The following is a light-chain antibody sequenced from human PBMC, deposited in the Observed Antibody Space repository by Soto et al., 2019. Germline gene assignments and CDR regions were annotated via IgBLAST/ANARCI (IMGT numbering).Light chain of an antibody. CDR2: GDN. J-gene: IGLJ1*01. CDR1: SGSVASNY. Sequence: NFMLTQPHSVSESPGKTVTISCTGSSGSVASNYVHWYQRRPGSAPTIVIYGDNQRPSGVPDRFSGSIDSSSNSASLTISRLKTEDEAVYFCQSYDRSSLYVFGTGTKVTVL. V-gene: IGLV6-57*02. CDR3: QSYDRSSLYV.